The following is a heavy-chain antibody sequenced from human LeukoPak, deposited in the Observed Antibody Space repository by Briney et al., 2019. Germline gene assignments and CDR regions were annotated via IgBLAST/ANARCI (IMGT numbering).Heavy chain of an antibody. J-gene: IGHJ4*02. CDR1: GFTFSSHG. Sequence: PGGSLRLSCAASGFTFSSHGMHWVRQAPGKGLEWVTFISYDGSNKYYGDSVKGRFIISRDNSKNTLYLQMNSLRAEDTAVYYCARDGFLAAADPVFDYWGQGTLVTVSS. CDR2: ISYDGSNK. CDR3: ARDGFLAAADPVFDY. D-gene: IGHD6-13*01. V-gene: IGHV3-30*03.